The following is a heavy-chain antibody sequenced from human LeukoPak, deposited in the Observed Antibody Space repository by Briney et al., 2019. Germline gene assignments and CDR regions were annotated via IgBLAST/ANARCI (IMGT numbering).Heavy chain of an antibody. V-gene: IGHV3-23*01. CDR1: GFTFSSYG. J-gene: IGHJ6*03. CDR3: ASNYDYYYYMDV. CDR2: ISGSGGST. Sequence: HPGGSLRLSCAASGFTFSSYGMSWVRQAPGKGLEWVSAISGSGGSTYYADSVKGRSTISRDNSKNTLYLQMNSLRAEDTAVYYCASNYDYYYYMDVWGKGTTVTISS.